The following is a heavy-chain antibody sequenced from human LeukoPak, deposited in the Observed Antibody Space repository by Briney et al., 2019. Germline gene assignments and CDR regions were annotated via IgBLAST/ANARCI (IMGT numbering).Heavy chain of an antibody. V-gene: IGHV3-21*01. CDR2: ISSSSSYI. CDR3: ARAPYDILTGYREDDAFDI. CDR1: GFTFSSYS. J-gene: IGHJ3*02. D-gene: IGHD3-9*01. Sequence: PGGSLRLSCAASGFTFSSYSMNWVRQAPGKGLEWVSSISSSSSYIYYADSVKGRFTISRDNAKNSLYLQMKSLRAEDTAVYYCARAPYDILTGYREDDAFDIWGQGTMVTVSS.